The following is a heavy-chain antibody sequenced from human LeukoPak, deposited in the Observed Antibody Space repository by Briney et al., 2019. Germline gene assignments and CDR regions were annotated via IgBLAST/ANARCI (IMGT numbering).Heavy chain of an antibody. CDR1: GFIFSSYW. CDR2: IKQDGSEK. Sequence: GGSLRLSCAASGFIFSSYWMSWVRQAPGKGLEWVANIKQDGSEKNYVDSVKGRFTISRDNAKSFLDLEMNSLRAEDTAVYYCLQWGWFSDLWGQGALVTVSS. CDR3: LQWGWFSDL. V-gene: IGHV3-7*02. J-gene: IGHJ4*02. D-gene: IGHD6-19*01.